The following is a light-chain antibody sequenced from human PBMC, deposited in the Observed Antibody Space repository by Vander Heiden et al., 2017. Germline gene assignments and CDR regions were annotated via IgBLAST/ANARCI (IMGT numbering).Light chain of an antibody. J-gene: IGKJ1*01. CDR3: QQTKGTPPGT. CDR1: QSVSNY. Sequence: DIQMTQSPSSLSASVGDSVTLSCWASQSVSNYLTWYQQKPGKAPNLLIYAASTLQRGVPSSFSGSGSGTDFTLTITSLQPDDFATYYCQQTKGTPPGTFGQGTKVEVK. CDR2: AAS. V-gene: IGKV1-39*01.